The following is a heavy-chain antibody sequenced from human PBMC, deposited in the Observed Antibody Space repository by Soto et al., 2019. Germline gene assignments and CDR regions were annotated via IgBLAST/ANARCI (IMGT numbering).Heavy chain of an antibody. J-gene: IGHJ5*02. CDR3: ARDLPSGSPQGWFDP. CDR2: IIPIFGTA. D-gene: IGHD6-13*01. CDR1: GGTFSSYA. V-gene: IGHV1-69*13. Sequence: SVKVSCKASGGTFSSYAISWVRQAPGQGLEWMGGIIPIFGTANYAQKFQGRVTITADESTSTAYMELSSLRSEDTAVYYCARDLPSGSPQGWFDPWGQGTLVTVSS.